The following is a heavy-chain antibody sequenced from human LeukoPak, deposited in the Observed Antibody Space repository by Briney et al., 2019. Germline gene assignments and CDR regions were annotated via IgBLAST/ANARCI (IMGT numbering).Heavy chain of an antibody. CDR1: GYTFTGYY. J-gene: IGHJ4*02. Sequence: ASVKVSCKASGYTFTGYYMHWVRQAPGQGPEWMGWINPNSGGTNYAQKFQGRVTMTRDTSISTAYMELSRLRSDDTAVYYCARDLALSIAAAGTGYWGQGTLVTVSS. CDR2: INPNSGGT. CDR3: ARDLALSIAAAGTGY. V-gene: IGHV1-2*02. D-gene: IGHD6-13*01.